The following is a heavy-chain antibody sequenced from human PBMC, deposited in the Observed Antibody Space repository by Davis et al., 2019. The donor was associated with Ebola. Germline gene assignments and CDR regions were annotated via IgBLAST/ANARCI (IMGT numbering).Heavy chain of an antibody. CDR2: IRVVNGNT. CDR3: AREERYSGSYYVAY. V-gene: IGHV1-3*01. J-gene: IGHJ4*02. D-gene: IGHD1-26*01. Sequence: ASVKVSCKASGYTFTSYAMNWVRQAPGQSLEWLGWIRVVNGNTKYSQKLQGRVTITRDTSASTAYMELSGLRSEDTAVYFCAREERYSGSYYVAYWGQGTLVTVSS. CDR1: GYTFTSYA.